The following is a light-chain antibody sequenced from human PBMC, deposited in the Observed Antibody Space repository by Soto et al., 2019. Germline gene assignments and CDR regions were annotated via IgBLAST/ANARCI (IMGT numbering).Light chain of an antibody. CDR2: GVS. V-gene: IGLV2-14*01. CDR1: ISDFVVYNY. J-gene: IGLJ1*01. Sequence: QSVLTQPACVSVSPGQSITISCTGTISDFVVYNYVSWYQQHPGKAPKLMIYGVSNRPSGVSNRFSGSKSGNTASLTISGLQADDEADYYCSSHTISSALQVFGTGTKVTVL. CDR3: SSHTISSALQV.